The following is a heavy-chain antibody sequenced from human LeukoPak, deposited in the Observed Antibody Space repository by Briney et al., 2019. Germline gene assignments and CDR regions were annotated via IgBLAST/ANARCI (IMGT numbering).Heavy chain of an antibody. V-gene: IGHV1-46*01. CDR1: GYTFTGYY. D-gene: IGHD3-22*01. CDR3: ARESFGTDSSGYYELVTPLGY. Sequence: ASVKVSCKASGYTFTGYYMHWVRQAPGQGLEWMGIINPSGGSTSYAQKFQGRVTMTRDTSTSTVYMELSSLRSEDTAVYYCARESFGTDSSGYYELVTPLGYWGQGTLVTVSS. J-gene: IGHJ4*02. CDR2: INPSGGST.